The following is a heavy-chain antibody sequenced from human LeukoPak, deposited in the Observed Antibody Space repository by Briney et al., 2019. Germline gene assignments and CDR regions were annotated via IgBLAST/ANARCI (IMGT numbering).Heavy chain of an antibody. J-gene: IGHJ5*02. CDR1: GGSFSGYY. CDR2: INHSGST. V-gene: IGHV4-34*01. D-gene: IGHD6-19*01. Sequence: KPSETLSLTCAVYGGSFSGYYWSWIRQPPGKGLEWIGEINHSGSTNYNPSLKSRVTISVDTSKNQFSLKLSSVTAADTAVYYCARVTVAGGWFDPWGQGTLVTVSS. CDR3: ARVTVAGGWFDP.